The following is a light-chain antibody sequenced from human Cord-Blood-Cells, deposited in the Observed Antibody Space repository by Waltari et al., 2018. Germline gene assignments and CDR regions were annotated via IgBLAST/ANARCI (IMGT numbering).Light chain of an antibody. J-gene: IGKJ5*01. CDR3: QQSYSTPST. V-gene: IGKV1-39*01. CDR1: QSIRSY. Sequence: DIQMTQSPSSLSASVGDRVTITCRASQSIRSYLYWSEQKPGKAPKLRLYAASSWQSQVPPRYSGSGCGTDFTRTISSLQPEDFASYSCQQSYSTPSTFGQGTRREIK. CDR2: AAS.